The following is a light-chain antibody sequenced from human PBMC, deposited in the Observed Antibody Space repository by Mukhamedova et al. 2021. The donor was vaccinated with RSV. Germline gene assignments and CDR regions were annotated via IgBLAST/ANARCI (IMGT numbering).Light chain of an antibody. V-gene: IGLV2-14*01. J-gene: IGLJ1*01. Sequence: QQHPGKAPKLILFEVTNRPSGVSNHFSGSKSVNTASLTISGLQPGDEAHYYFSSYTRSNTQVFGTGTKVTVL. CDR3: SSYTRSNTQV. CDR2: EVT.